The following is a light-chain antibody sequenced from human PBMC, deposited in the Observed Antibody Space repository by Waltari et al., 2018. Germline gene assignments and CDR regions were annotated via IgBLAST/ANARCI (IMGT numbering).Light chain of an antibody. V-gene: IGLV3-1*01. CDR2: QDT. CDR1: KLGDKY. CDR3: QAWDSNIGV. J-gene: IGLJ2*01. Sequence: SYELTQPPSVSVSPGQSASITCSGDKLGDKYACWYQQKPGQSPVVVIYQDTKRPSGIPDRFSGSNSGNTATLTISGTQAMDEADYYCQAWDSNIGVFGGGTKLTVL.